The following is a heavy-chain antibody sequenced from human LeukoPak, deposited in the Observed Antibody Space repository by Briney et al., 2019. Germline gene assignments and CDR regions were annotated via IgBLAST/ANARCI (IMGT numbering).Heavy chain of an antibody. Sequence: PSETLSLTCAVYGGSFSGYYWSWIRQPPGKGLEWIGEINHSGSTNYNPSLKSRVTISVDRSKNQFSLKLSSVTAADTAVYYCARGDDINWFDPWGQGTLVTVSS. CDR1: GGSFSGYY. V-gene: IGHV4-34*01. CDR3: ARGDDINWFDP. J-gene: IGHJ5*02. D-gene: IGHD3-9*01. CDR2: INHSGST.